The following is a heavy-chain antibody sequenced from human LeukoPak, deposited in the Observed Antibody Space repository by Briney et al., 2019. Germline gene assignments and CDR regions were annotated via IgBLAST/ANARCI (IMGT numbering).Heavy chain of an antibody. D-gene: IGHD2-8*02. CDR3: ATYRQVLLPFES. V-gene: IGHV3-21*04. J-gene: IGHJ4*02. Sequence: MPGGSLRLSCAASGFTFSNAWMSWVRQAPGKGLEWVSSISSSSSYIYYTDSVKGRFTISRDNAKKSLYLQMNSLRAEDTAIYYCATYRQVLLPFESWGQGTLVTVSS. CDR2: ISSSSSYI. CDR1: GFTFSNAW.